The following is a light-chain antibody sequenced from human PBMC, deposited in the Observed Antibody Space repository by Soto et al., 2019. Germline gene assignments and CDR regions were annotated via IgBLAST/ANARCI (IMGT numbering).Light chain of an antibody. Sequence: DIQMTQSPSTLSASVGDSVSITCRASQSIHIWLAWYQQKPGKAPKLLIYKASNLQNGVPSRFSGSGSGTEFTLTISSLHPDDFAHYYCHPYSTSPLTFGGGTKVEIK. J-gene: IGKJ4*02. CDR3: HPYSTSPLT. CDR1: QSIHIW. V-gene: IGKV1-5*03. CDR2: KAS.